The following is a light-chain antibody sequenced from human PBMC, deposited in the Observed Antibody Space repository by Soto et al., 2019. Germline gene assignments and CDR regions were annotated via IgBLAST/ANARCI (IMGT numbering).Light chain of an antibody. Sequence: ESVLTQSPGTLSLSPGERATLSCRASQSVRSSFLAWYQLKPGQAPRLLIHGASSRATGIPDRFTGSGSGTDFTLTISRLEPEDFEVYYCQQYDSAPRTFGQGTKLEIK. V-gene: IGKV3-20*01. J-gene: IGKJ1*01. CDR3: QQYDSAPRT. CDR1: QSVRSSF. CDR2: GAS.